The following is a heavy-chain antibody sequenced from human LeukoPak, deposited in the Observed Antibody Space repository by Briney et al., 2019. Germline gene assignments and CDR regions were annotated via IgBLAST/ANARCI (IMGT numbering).Heavy chain of an antibody. V-gene: IGHV4-59*01. Sequence: PSETLSLTCTVSGGSISSYYWSWIRQPPGKGLEWIGYIYYSGSTNYNPSLKSRVTISVDTSKNQFSLKLSSVTAADTAVYYCARGRRLGELSFVYFDYWGQGTLVTVSS. CDR3: ARGRRLGELSFVYFDY. J-gene: IGHJ4*02. CDR2: IYYSGST. CDR1: GGSISSYY. D-gene: IGHD3-16*02.